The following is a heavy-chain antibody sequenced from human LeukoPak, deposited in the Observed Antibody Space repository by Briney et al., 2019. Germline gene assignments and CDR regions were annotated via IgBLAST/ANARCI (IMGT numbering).Heavy chain of an antibody. J-gene: IGHJ1*01. V-gene: IGHV3-66*01. CDR1: GFTVSNYY. D-gene: IGHD2-2*01. Sequence: GGSLRLSCAASGFTVSNYYLNWVRQAPGKGLKWVSVIYSGGTTYYADSVKGRFTISRDNSKNTLYLQMNSLRAEDTAVYYCARDLTAEDPSYWGQGTLVTVSS. CDR2: IYSGGTT. CDR3: ARDLTAEDPSY.